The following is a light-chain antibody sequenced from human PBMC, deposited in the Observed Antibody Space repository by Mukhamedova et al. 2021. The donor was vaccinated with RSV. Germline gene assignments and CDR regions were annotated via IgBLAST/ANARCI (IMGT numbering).Light chain of an antibody. CDR3: YSAPDNNLI. V-gene: IGLV3-27*01. CDR1: VLARKS. J-gene: IGLJ5*01. CDR2: EDT. Sequence: GEVLARKSARWLQQKPGQAPVLVIYEDTERPSGIPERFTGSTSGTTVTLTISGAQFADEAVYYCYSAPDNNLIFGVGTKVTVL.